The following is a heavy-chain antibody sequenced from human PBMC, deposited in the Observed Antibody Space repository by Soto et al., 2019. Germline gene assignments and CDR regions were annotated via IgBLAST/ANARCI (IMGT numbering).Heavy chain of an antibody. CDR1: GYTFTGYY. J-gene: IGHJ4*02. D-gene: IGHD2-2*01. CDR3: ARTGEFCSSTSCSYYFDY. Sequence: ASVXVSCKASGYTFTGYYMHWVRQAPGQGLEWMGWISANNGNTNYAQKLQGRVTMTTDTYTSTAYMELRSLRSDDTAVYYCARTGEFCSSTSCSYYFDYWGEGTLVTVSS. V-gene: IGHV1-18*04. CDR2: ISANNGNT.